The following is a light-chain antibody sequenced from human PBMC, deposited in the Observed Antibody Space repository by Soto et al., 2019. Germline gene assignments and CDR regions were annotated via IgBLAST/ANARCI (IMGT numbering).Light chain of an antibody. CDR3: HHYGRSPIFT. CDR1: QSVANNH. J-gene: IGKJ3*01. CDR2: AAS. V-gene: IGKV3-20*01. Sequence: EVVLTQSPGTLSLSAWERATLSCRASQSVANNHLAWYQQRPGQAPRLLIYAASTRAAGIPDRFSGSGSGTDFTLTISRLEPEDFGVFFCHHYGRSPIFTFGPGTKVDIK.